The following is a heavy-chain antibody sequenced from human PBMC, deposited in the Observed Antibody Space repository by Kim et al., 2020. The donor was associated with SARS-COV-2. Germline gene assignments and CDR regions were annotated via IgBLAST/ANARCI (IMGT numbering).Heavy chain of an antibody. D-gene: IGHD4-4*01. CDR3: ARVRRAMTTVTTGWFDP. J-gene: IGHJ5*02. CDR2: IYHSGST. V-gene: IGHV4-30-2*01. CDR1: GGSISSGGYS. Sequence: SETLSLTCAVSGGSISSGGYSWSWIRQPPGKGLEWIGYIYHSGSTYYNPSLKSRVTISVDRSKNQFSLKLSSVTAADTAMYYCARVRRAMTTVTTGWFDPWGQGTLVTVSS.